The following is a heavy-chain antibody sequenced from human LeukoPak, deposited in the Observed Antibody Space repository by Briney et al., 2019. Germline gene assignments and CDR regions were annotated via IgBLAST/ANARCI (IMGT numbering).Heavy chain of an antibody. V-gene: IGHV4-61*02. CDR1: GGSISSGSYY. Sequence: PSQTLSLTCTVSGGSISSGSYYWRWIRQPAGKGLEWIGRIYTSGSTNYNPSLKSRVTISVDTSKNQFSLKLSSVTAADTAVYYCARSVGQWLRSNSFDYWGQGTLVTVSS. CDR2: IYTSGST. J-gene: IGHJ4*02. D-gene: IGHD5-12*01. CDR3: ARSVGQWLRSNSFDY.